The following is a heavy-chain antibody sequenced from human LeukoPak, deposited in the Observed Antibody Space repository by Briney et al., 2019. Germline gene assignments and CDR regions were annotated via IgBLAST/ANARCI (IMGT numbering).Heavy chain of an antibody. J-gene: IGHJ3*02. V-gene: IGHV1-69*06. Sequence: SVTVSCMASGGTFSSYAISWVRQAPGQGLEWMGGIIPIFGTANYAHKLHGRVTISVDKSTSTANIELSSQRSKDTDLYVGAIQGLTIAAACDIWGQGTVVTVSS. CDR3: AIQGLTIAAACDI. D-gene: IGHD6-13*01. CDR2: IIPIFGTA. CDR1: GGTFSSYA.